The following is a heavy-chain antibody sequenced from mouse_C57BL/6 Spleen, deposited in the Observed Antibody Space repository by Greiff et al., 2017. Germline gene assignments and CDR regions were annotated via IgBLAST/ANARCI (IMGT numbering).Heavy chain of an antibody. V-gene: IGHV5-4*03. CDR1: GFTFSSYA. Sequence: DVKLVESGGGLVKPGGSLKLSCAASGFTFSSYAMSWVRQTPEKRLEWVATISAGGSYTYYPDNVKGRFTISRDNDKNNLYLQMSHLKSEDTAMYYCASDDSNYGYYFDCWGQGTTLTVSS. J-gene: IGHJ2*01. D-gene: IGHD2-5*01. CDR2: ISAGGSYT. CDR3: ASDDSNYGYYFDC.